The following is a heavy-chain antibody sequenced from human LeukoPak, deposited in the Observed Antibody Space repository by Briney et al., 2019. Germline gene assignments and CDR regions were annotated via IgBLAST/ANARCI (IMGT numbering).Heavy chain of an antibody. Sequence: PSETLSLTCTVSGGSISSGGYYWSWLRQHPGKGLEWIRYIYYSGSNYYSSYLKSRVTISVDTSKNQFSLKLSSVTAADTAVYYGARDRLTMVRGVKPAFDIWGQGTMVTVSS. J-gene: IGHJ3*02. V-gene: IGHV4-31*03. D-gene: IGHD3-10*01. CDR1: GGSISSGGYY. CDR2: IYYSGSN. CDR3: ARDRLTMVRGVKPAFDI.